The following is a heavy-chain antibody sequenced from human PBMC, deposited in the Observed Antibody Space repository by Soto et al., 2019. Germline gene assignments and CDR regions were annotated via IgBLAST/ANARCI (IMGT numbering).Heavy chain of an antibody. CDR3: AKASLRTTLSSYYYYFYMDV. CDR1: GFTFSSYG. Sequence: GGSLRLSCGASGFTFSSYGLSWVRQAPGKGLEWVSAISASGGSTYYADSVKGRFTISRDNSKNRLYLQLNSLRVDDTAVYYCAKASLRTTLSSYYYYFYMDVWGKGTTVTVSS. D-gene: IGHD4-4*01. V-gene: IGHV3-23*01. J-gene: IGHJ6*03. CDR2: ISASGGST.